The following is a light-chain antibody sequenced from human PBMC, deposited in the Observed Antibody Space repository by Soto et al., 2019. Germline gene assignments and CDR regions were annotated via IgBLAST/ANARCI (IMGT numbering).Light chain of an antibody. V-gene: IGLV2-8*01. CDR3: CSYARGSRA. CDR1: SSDIGAYKY. CDR2: EVS. Sequence: QSALTQPPSASGSPGQSVTISCTGTSSDIGAYKYVSWYQHHPGKAPKLMIFEVSNRPSGVSHRFSGSKSGNTASLTISGLQAEDEADYYCCSYARGSRAFGGGTKLTVL. J-gene: IGLJ3*02.